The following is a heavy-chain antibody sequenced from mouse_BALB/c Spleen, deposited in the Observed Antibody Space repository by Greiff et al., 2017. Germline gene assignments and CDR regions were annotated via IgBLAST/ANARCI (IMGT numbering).Heavy chain of an antibody. D-gene: IGHD1-1*01. Sequence: QVQLKESGAELAKPGASVKMSCKASGYTFTSYWMHWVKQRPGQGLEWIGYINPSTGYTEYNQKFKDKATLTADKSSSTAYMQLSSLTSEDSAVYYCARNYGSRFYFDYWGQGTTLTVSS. J-gene: IGHJ2*01. V-gene: IGHV1-7*01. CDR3: ARNYGSRFYFDY. CDR2: INPSTGYT. CDR1: GYTFTSYW.